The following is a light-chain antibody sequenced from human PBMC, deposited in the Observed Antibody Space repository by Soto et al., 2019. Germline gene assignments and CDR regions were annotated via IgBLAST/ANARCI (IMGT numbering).Light chain of an antibody. CDR2: GHN. J-gene: IGLJ2*01. V-gene: IGLV1-40*01. Sequence: QSVLTQPPSVSGAPGQRVTISCTGSSSNIGAGYDVHWYQQLPGTAPKLLVYGHNNRPSGVPDRFSVSKSGTSASLTITGLQTEDEADYYCQSYDSSLSAWVFGGGTKLTVL. CDR3: QSYDSSLSAWV. CDR1: SSNIGAGYD.